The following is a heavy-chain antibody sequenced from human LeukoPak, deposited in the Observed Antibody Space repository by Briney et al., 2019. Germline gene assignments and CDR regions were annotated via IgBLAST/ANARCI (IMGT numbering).Heavy chain of an antibody. Sequence: GASVKVSCKVSGYTLTELSMHWVRQAPGKGLEWMGGFDPEDGETIYAQKFQGRVTMTTDTSTSTAYMELRSLRSDDTAVYYCATGLYGDPPYWGQGTLVTVSS. CDR3: ATGLYGDPPY. V-gene: IGHV1-24*01. D-gene: IGHD4-17*01. CDR2: FDPEDGET. CDR1: GYTLTELS. J-gene: IGHJ4*02.